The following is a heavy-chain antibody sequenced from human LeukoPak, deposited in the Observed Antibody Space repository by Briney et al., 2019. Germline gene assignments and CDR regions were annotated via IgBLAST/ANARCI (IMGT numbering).Heavy chain of an antibody. CDR2: INHSGST. J-gene: IGHJ6*02. CDR1: GGSISSGGYY. V-gene: IGHV4-39*07. D-gene: IGHD3-22*01. Sequence: SEALSLTCTVSGGSISSGGYYWSWIRQPPGKGLEWIGEINHSGSTNYNPSLKSRVTISVDTSKNQFSLKLSSVTAADTAVYYCARASKLYYYDSSGYYSLRPGTYYYYGMDVWGQGTTVTVSS. CDR3: ARASKLYYYDSSGYYSLRPGTYYYYGMDV.